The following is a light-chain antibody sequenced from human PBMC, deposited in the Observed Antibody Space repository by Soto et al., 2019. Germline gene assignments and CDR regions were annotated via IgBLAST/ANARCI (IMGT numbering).Light chain of an antibody. Sequence: DIVMTQSPDSLAVSLGERATINCKSSQSVLYSSNNRDSLAWYQQKPGLPPKLLIYWAFILASGVPDRFSGGGSGTDFTLTISSLQAADVAVYYCQQYYSTMYTFGQGTKLEIK. CDR1: QSVLYSSNNRDS. CDR2: WAF. V-gene: IGKV4-1*01. J-gene: IGKJ2*01. CDR3: QQYYSTMYT.